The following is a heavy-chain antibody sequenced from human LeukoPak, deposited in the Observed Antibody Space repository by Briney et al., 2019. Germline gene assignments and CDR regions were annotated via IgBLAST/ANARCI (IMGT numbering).Heavy chain of an antibody. CDR1: GDTLGSYA. CDR2: TIPILGIA. J-gene: IGHJ4*02. V-gene: IGHV1-69*04. D-gene: IGHD3-22*01. CDR3: ASQFLLPFDY. Sequence: SVKVSCKAPGDTLGSYAISWVRQAHGQGLEWMGRTIPILGIAKYAQKFQGRLTITADTSTSTAYMELTNLRSDDTAVYYCASQFLLPFDYWGRGTLVTVSS.